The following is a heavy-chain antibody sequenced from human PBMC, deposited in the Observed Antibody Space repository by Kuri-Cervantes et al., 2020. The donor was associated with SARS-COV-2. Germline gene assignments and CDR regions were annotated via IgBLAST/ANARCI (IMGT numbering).Heavy chain of an antibody. D-gene: IGHD2-2*01. CDR1: GDSFSSYS. CDR3: ARAGPQAPAVKDYYYYYYMDV. CDR2: IIPMFGTA. Sequence: SVKVSCKASGDSFSSYSFNWVRQAPGQGLEWMGGIIPMFGTADYAQKFQGRVTITTDESTSTAYMELSSLRSEDTAVYYCARAGPQAPAVKDYYYYYYMDVWGKGTTVTVSS. J-gene: IGHJ6*03. V-gene: IGHV1-69*05.